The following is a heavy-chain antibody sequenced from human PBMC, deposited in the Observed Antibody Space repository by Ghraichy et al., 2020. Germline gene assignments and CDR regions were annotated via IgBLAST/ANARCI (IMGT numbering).Heavy chain of an antibody. J-gene: IGHJ5*02. CDR3: AREKIAVPLFDP. CDR1: GFTFSSYW. D-gene: IGHD6-19*01. Sequence: GGSLRLSCAASGFTFSSYWMHWVRQAPGEGLVWVSRINSDGSSTSYADSVKGRFTISRDNAKNTLYLQMNSLRAEDTAVYYCAREKIAVPLFDPWGQGTLVTVSS. V-gene: IGHV3-74*01. CDR2: INSDGSST.